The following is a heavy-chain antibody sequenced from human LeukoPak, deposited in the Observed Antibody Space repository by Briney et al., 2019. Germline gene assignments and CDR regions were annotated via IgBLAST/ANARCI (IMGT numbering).Heavy chain of an antibody. CDR3: TKGDDYGANTRLPKYNWFDP. J-gene: IGHJ5*02. CDR1: GFSISNNA. Sequence: TGGSLRLSCAASGFSISNNAMHWVRHAPGRGVEWVTFVRYDGNNKNYADSVKGRFTISRDNSRDTLYLQMNSLRADDTAVYYCTKGDDYGANTRLPKYNWFDPWGQGTLVTVSS. V-gene: IGHV3-30*02. CDR2: VRYDGNNK. D-gene: IGHD4-23*01.